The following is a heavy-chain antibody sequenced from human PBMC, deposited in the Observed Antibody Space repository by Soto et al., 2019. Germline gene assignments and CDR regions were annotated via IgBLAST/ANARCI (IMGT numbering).Heavy chain of an antibody. Sequence: QVQLVQSGAEVKKPGAAVKVSCKATGYTFTSYGISWVRQAPGQGLEWMGWISAHNCNTNYAQKFQGRATMTTDTATHTAYMELRSLRSDDTAVYYCASDGRDYPHYFAYWGQGTLVIFSS. CDR1: GYTFTSYG. J-gene: IGHJ4*02. CDR3: ASDGRDYPHYFAY. V-gene: IGHV1-18*01. D-gene: IGHD3-16*01. CDR2: ISAHNCNT.